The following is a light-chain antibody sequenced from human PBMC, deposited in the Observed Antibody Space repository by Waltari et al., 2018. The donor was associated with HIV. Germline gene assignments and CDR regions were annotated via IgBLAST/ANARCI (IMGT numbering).Light chain of an antibody. J-gene: IGKJ1*01. Sequence: DIQMTQSPSSLSGSVGDRVTITCRASQTVNNNLNWYQQKPGKAPNLLIYAASNLQSGVPSRFSGSGSGTDFTLTISSLQPEDFATYYCQQTYRTPLTFGQGTRVEVK. CDR3: QQTYRTPLT. V-gene: IGKV1-39*01. CDR1: QTVNNN. CDR2: AAS.